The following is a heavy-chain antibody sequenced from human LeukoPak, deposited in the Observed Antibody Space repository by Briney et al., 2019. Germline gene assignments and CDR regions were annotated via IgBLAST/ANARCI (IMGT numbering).Heavy chain of an antibody. CDR3: ARDPPIVGATLFDY. CDR2: INWNGGST. D-gene: IGHD1-26*01. Sequence: GGSLRLSCAASGFTFDDYDMSWVRQAPGKGLEWVSGINWNGGSTGYADSVKGRFTISRDNAKNSLYLQMNSLRAEDTAVYYCARDPPIVGATLFDYWGQGTLVTVSS. CDR1: GFTFDDYD. V-gene: IGHV3-20*04. J-gene: IGHJ4*02.